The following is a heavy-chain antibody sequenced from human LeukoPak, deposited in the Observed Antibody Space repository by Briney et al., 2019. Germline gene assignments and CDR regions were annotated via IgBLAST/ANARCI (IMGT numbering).Heavy chain of an antibody. D-gene: IGHD3-3*01. CDR3: ARGFFRITIFGVVMGDAFDI. V-gene: IGHV1-69*05. J-gene: IGHJ3*02. CDR1: GGTFSSYA. CDR2: IIPILGTA. Sequence: ASVKVSCKASGGTFSSYAISWVRQAPGQGLEWMGGIIPILGTANYAQKFQGRVTITTDESTSTAYMELSSLRSEDTAVYYCARGFFRITIFGVVMGDAFDIWGQGTMVTVSS.